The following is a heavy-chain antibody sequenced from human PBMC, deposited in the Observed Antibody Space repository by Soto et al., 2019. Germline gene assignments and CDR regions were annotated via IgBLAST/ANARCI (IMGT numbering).Heavy chain of an antibody. J-gene: IGHJ5*02. D-gene: IGHD3-10*01. V-gene: IGHV1-46*01. CDR1: GYTFTSYY. CDR3: ARDQYAYGSGSYDNMPHNWFDP. Sequence: ASVKVSCKASGYTFTSYYMHWVRQAPGQGLEWMGIINPSGGVTTYAQKFQGRVTLTGDTSTNTVYMELRSLTSDDTAIYYCARDQYAYGSGSYDNMPHNWFDPWGQGTLGTVSS. CDR2: INPSGGVT.